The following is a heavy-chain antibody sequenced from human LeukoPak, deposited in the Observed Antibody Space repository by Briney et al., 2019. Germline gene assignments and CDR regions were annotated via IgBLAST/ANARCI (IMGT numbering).Heavy chain of an antibody. CDR1: GGSISSYY. Sequence: SETLSLTCTVSGGSISSYYWSWIRQPPGKGLEWIGYIYYSGSTNYNPSLKSRVTISVDTSKNQFSLKLSSVTAADTAVYYCARVSSGYDGDDFDYWGQGTLVTASS. D-gene: IGHD5-12*01. J-gene: IGHJ4*02. CDR2: IYYSGST. V-gene: IGHV4-59*01. CDR3: ARVSSGYDGDDFDY.